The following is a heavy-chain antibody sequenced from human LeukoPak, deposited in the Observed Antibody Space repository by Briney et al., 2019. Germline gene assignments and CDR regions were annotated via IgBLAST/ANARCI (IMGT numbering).Heavy chain of an antibody. CDR1: GFTFSSYA. CDR3: AKGLGGSCYSALDY. CDR2: ISSSGTST. D-gene: IGHD2-15*01. J-gene: IGHJ4*02. V-gene: IGHV3-23*01. Sequence: GGSLRLSCAASGFTFSSYAMSWVRQAPGKGLEWVSGISSSGTSTYYADFVKGRITISRDNSKNTLYVQMNSLRAEDTAVYYCAKGLGGSCYSALDYWGQGTLVTVSS.